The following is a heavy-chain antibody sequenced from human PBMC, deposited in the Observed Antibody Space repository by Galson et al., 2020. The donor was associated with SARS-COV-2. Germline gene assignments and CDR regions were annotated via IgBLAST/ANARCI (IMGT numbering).Heavy chain of an antibody. CDR1: GFTFSSYT. V-gene: IGHV3-30*04. CDR2: ISYDGSNE. CDR3: ASGGYYYGWGTYPNWLDP. J-gene: IGHJ5*02. D-gene: IGHD3-10*01. Sequence: GESLKISCAASGFTFSSYTMHWVRQAPGKGLEGMAVISYDGSNEYYVHSVKGRFTISRDNSKNTLYLQMNSLRAEDTAVYYCASGGYYYGWGTYPNWLDPWGQGARVTVSS.